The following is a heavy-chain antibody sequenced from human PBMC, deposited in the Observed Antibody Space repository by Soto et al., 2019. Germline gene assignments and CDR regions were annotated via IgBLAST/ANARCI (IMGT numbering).Heavy chain of an antibody. V-gene: IGHV3-21*01. Sequence: GGSLRLSCAASGFTFSSYSMNWVRQAPGKGLEWVSSISSSSSYIYYADSVKGRFTISRDNAKNSLYLQMNSLRAEDTAVYYCATLGYCSSTSCYGDYYYYGMDVWGQGTTVTVSS. CDR1: GFTFSSYS. CDR3: ATLGYCSSTSCYGDYYYYGMDV. D-gene: IGHD2-2*01. CDR2: ISSSSSYI. J-gene: IGHJ6*02.